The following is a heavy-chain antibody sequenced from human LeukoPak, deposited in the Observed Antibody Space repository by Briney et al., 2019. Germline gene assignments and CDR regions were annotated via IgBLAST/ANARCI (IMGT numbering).Heavy chain of an antibody. V-gene: IGHV4-59*01. D-gene: IGHD6-19*01. CDR3: ARVAAPIAVAGTGAFDI. J-gene: IGHJ3*02. Sequence: SETLSLTCTVSDGPLSSYYWSWIRQTPGKGLEWIGYIYYSGSAHYNPPLKSRVTISVDTSKNQFSLKVTSVTATDTAVYYCARVAAPIAVAGTGAFDIWGQGTLVTVSS. CDR2: IYYSGSA. CDR1: DGPLSSYY.